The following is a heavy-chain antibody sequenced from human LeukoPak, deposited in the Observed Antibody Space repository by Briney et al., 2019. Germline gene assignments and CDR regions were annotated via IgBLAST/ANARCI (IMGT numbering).Heavy chain of an antibody. D-gene: IGHD2-2*01. Sequence: SQTLSLTCAISGDSVSSNSVTWNWIRQSPSRGLEWLGRTYYRSTWYNDYAVSVRGRITVNPDTFKNQFSLHLNSVTPEDTAVYYCARRLTQYDCFDPWGQGILVTLSS. CDR1: GDSVSSNSVT. CDR3: ARRLTQYDCFDP. CDR2: TYYRSTWYN. J-gene: IGHJ5*02. V-gene: IGHV6-1*01.